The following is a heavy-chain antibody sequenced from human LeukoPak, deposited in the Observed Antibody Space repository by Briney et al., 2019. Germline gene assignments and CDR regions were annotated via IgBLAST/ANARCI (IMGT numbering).Heavy chain of an antibody. CDR3: ARVPVGATGVDY. D-gene: IGHD1-26*01. CDR2: IYYSGST. J-gene: IGHJ4*02. V-gene: IGHV4-59*01. Sequence: PSETLSLTCTVSGGSISSYYWSWIRQPPGKGLEWIGYIYYSGSTNYNPSLKSRVTISVDTSKNQFSLKLSSVTAVDTAVYYCARVPVGATGVDYWGQGTLFTVSS. CDR1: GGSISSYY.